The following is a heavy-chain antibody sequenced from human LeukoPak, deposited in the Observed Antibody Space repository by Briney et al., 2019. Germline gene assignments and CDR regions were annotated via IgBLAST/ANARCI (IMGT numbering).Heavy chain of an antibody. Sequence: PGGSLRLSSVASGFTFSNYATTWVRQAPGKGLELVSGIWGPDDKTVYGDAVKGRSTISRDNSKNTLYLQMNSLRADDTAVYYCAKTQGYYDAWGQGALVTVSS. J-gene: IGHJ5*02. D-gene: IGHD2-15*01. CDR1: GFTFSNYA. CDR3: AKTQGYYDA. V-gene: IGHV3-23*01. CDR2: IWGPDDKT.